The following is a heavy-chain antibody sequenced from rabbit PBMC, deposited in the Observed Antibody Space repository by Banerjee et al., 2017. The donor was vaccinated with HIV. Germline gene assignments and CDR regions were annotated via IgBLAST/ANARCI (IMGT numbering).Heavy chain of an antibody. CDR1: GFSFNDNYW. Sequence: QEQLEESGGDLVKPGGSLTLTCTASGFSFNDNYWICWVRQAPVTGLEWIACINAADDSKICYASWAKGRFTISKTSSTTVTPQMTSLTAADTATYFCARDLGGSSDLWGQGTLVTVS. V-gene: IGHV1S45*01. D-gene: IGHD8-1*01. J-gene: IGHJ3*01. CDR2: INAADDSKI. CDR3: ARDLGGSSDL.